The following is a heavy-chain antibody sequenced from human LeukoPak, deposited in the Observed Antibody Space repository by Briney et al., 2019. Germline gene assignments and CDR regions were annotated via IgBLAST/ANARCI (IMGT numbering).Heavy chain of an antibody. CDR1: GFTFSSYT. V-gene: IGHV3-48*01. Sequence: PGGSLRLSCAASGFTFSSYTMNWVRQPPGKGLEWVSNIGTSSTTIYYADSVKGRFTISRDNSKDTLYLQMGSLRIEDMAVYYCARGFPFELNAFDIWGQGTMVTVSS. J-gene: IGHJ3*02. D-gene: IGHD3-10*01. CDR2: IGTSSTTI. CDR3: ARGFPFELNAFDI.